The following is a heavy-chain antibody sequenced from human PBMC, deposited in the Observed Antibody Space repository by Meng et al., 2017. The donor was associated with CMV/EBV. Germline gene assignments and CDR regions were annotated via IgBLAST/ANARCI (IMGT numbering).Heavy chain of an antibody. J-gene: IGHJ6*02. CDR1: GGSFSGYY. Sequence: SETLSLTCAVYGGSFSGYYWSWIRQPPGKGLEWIGEINHSGSTNYNPSLKSRVTISVDTSKNQFSLKLSSVTAADTAVYYCAREEQSFDWLSRWGRYYYYYGMDVWGQGTTVTVSS. CDR2: INHSGST. V-gene: IGHV4-34*01. CDR3: AREEQSFDWLSRWGRYYYYYGMDV. D-gene: IGHD3-9*01.